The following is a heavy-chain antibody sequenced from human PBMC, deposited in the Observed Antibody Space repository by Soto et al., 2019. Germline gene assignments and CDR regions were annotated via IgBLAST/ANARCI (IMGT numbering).Heavy chain of an antibody. D-gene: IGHD4-17*01. CDR2: INHSGST. CDR1: GGSFSGYY. V-gene: IGHV4-34*01. J-gene: IGHJ4*02. Sequence: QVQLQQWGAGLLKPSETLSLTCAVYGGSFSGYYWSWIRQPPGKGLEWIGEINHSGSTNYNPSLKSRGTISVDTSKSQFSLKLSSVTAADPAVYYCARLDYGDYTFDYWGQGTLFTVSS. CDR3: ARLDYGDYTFDY.